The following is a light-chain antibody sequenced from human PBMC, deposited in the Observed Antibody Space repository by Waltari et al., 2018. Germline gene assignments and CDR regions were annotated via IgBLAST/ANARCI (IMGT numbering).Light chain of an antibody. Sequence: EIVMTQSPATLSVSPGERATLSCRASQSVSSNLAWYQQKPGQAPRLLIYGASTRATSIPARFSASGSGTEFTLTISSLQSEDFAVYYCQQCNNWPRTFGQGTKVEIK. CDR3: QQCNNWPRT. J-gene: IGKJ1*01. V-gene: IGKV3-15*01. CDR1: QSVSSN. CDR2: GAS.